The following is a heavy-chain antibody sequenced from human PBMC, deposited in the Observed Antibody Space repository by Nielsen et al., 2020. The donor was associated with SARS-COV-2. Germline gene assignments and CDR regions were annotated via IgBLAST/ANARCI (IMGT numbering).Heavy chain of an antibody. D-gene: IGHD3-9*01. CDR2: IDYEGSLT. Sequence: GGSLRLSCAASGFGLSNYWMYWVRQSPEKGLMWVAHIDYEGSLTSYADSVKGRFTISRDNAKSIVYLQMNSLRVEDTAVYYCARRNILDYWGQGTLVTVSS. J-gene: IGHJ4*02. V-gene: IGHV3-74*01. CDR3: ARRNILDY. CDR1: GFGLSNYW.